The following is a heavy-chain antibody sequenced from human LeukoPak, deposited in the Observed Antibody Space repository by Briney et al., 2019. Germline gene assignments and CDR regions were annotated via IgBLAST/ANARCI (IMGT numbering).Heavy chain of an antibody. V-gene: IGHV1-2*02. CDR3: ARDLEAVGEDDY. CDR2: INPNSGGT. CDR1: GYTFTGYY. D-gene: IGHD1-1*01. J-gene: IGHJ4*02. Sequence: ASVKVSCKASGYTFTGYYMHWVRQAPGQGLEWMGWINPNSGGTNYAQKFQGRVTMTRDTSISTAYMELSRLRSDDTAVYYCARDLEAVGEDDYWGQGTLVTVSS.